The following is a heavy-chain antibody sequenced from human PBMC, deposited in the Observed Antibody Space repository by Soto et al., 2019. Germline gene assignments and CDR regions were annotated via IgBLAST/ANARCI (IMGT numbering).Heavy chain of an antibody. J-gene: IGHJ4*02. CDR1: GYTFTSYG. CDR3: AGGWFGELVYYFDY. CDR2: ISAYNGNT. V-gene: IGHV1-18*01. D-gene: IGHD3-10*01. Sequence: QVQLVQSGAEVKKPGASVKVSCKASGYTFTSYGISWARQAPGQGLEWMGWISAYNGNTNYAQKLQGRVTMTTDTSTRAVYMGLRSRRSDDTAVHYCAGGWFGELVYYFDYWGEGTLVTVSS.